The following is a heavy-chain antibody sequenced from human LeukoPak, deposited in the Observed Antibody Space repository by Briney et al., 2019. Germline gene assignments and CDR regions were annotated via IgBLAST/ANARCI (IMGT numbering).Heavy chain of an antibody. V-gene: IGHV4-39*07. CDR2: IYYSGST. D-gene: IGHD5-24*01. CDR1: GGSISSSSYY. Sequence: SETLSLTCTVSGGSISSSSYYWGWIRQPPGKGLEWIGSIYYSGSTYYNPSLKSRVTISVDTSKNQFSLKLSSVTAADTACYYWTRRQRDSYHDYFDFWGEGTQVTVSS. J-gene: IGHJ4*02. CDR3: TRRQRDSYHDYFDF.